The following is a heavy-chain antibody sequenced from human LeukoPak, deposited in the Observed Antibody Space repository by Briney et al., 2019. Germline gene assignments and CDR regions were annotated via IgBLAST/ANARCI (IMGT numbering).Heavy chain of an antibody. CDR3: ARKGYYNLAFDY. J-gene: IGHJ4*02. Sequence: SETVSLTCAVSGDSISTTNWWSWVRQPPGKGLEWIGEIYHSGSTNYNPSLKRRVTISVDKSKHQFSLKVNSVTAADTAVYYCARKGYYNLAFDYWGQGTLVTVSS. V-gene: IGHV4-4*02. D-gene: IGHD3-9*01. CDR1: GDSISTTNW. CDR2: IYHSGST.